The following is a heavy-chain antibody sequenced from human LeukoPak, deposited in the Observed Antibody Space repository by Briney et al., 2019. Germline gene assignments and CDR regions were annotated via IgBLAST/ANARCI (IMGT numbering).Heavy chain of an antibody. CDR2: ISANNGNT. CDR3: ARDRGHDSGGYFRC. CDR1: GYTFTTYG. J-gene: IGHJ4*02. V-gene: IGHV1-18*01. D-gene: IGHD3-22*01. Sequence: ASVKVSCKASGYTFTTYGISWVRQAPGQGLEWMGWISANNGNTNYAQKLQGRVTMTTDTSTTTAYMELRSLGSDDTAVYYCARDRGHDSGGYFRCWGQGTLVTVSS.